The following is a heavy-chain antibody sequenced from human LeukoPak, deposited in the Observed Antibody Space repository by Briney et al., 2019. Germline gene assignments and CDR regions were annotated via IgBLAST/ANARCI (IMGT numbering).Heavy chain of an antibody. D-gene: IGHD6-13*01. J-gene: IGHJ3*02. CDR3: ATGSGTRYDAFDI. Sequence: GASVKVSCKASGYTFTSYYMHWVRQAPGQGLEWMGIINPSGGSTSYAQKFQGRVTMTEDTSTDTAYMELSSLRSEDTAVYYCATGSGTRYDAFDIWGQGTMVTVSS. V-gene: IGHV1-46*01. CDR1: GYTFTSYY. CDR2: INPSGGST.